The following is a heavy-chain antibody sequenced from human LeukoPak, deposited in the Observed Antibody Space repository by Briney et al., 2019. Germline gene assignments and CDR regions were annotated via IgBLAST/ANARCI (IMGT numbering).Heavy chain of an antibody. CDR3: ARGYYYDSSGYYLLLY. V-gene: IGHV3-11*01. CDR1: GFTFTDYF. D-gene: IGHD3-22*01. J-gene: IGHJ4*02. Sequence: PGGSLRLSCAASGFTFTDYFMTWIRQAPGKGLEWVSYISSSGSTIFYADSVKGRFTISRDNAKNSLHLQMNSLRADDTAVYYCARGYYYDSSGYYLLLYWGQGTLVTVSS. CDR2: ISSSGSTI.